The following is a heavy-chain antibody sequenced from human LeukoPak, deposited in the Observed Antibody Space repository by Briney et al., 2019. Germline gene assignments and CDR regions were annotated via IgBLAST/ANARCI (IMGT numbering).Heavy chain of an antibody. V-gene: IGHV4-39*01. D-gene: IGHD3-16*02. Sequence: SETLSLTCTVSGGSISSSSYYWGWIRQPPGKGLEWIGSIYYSGSTYYNPSLKSRVTISVDTSKNQFSLKLSSVTAADTAVYYCAAMGDYVWGSYRTDFGYWGQGTLVTVSS. CDR2: IYYSGST. J-gene: IGHJ4*02. CDR1: GGSISSSSYY. CDR3: AAMGDYVWGSYRTDFGY.